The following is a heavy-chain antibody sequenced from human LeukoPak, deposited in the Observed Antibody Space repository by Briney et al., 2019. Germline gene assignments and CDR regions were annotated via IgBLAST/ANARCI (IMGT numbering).Heavy chain of an antibody. J-gene: IGHJ5*02. V-gene: IGHV1-18*01. CDR3: ARDINGYYYDSHGYYPTDL. CDR1: GYIFTSYG. CDR2: ISVDNGNT. Sequence: ASVKVSCKASGYIFTSYGISGVRQAPGQGLEWMGWISVDNGNTNYPQRLQGRVTMTTDTSTTTAYMELRSLRSDDTAVYYCARDINGYYYDSHGYYPTDLWGQGTLVTVSS. D-gene: IGHD3-22*01.